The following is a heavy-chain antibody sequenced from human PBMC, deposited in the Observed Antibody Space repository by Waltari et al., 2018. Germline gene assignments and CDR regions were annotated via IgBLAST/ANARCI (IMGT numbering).Heavy chain of an antibody. Sequence: QVQLQESGPGLVKPSQTLSLTCTVSGGSISSGDYYWSWIRQPPGKGLAWIGYIYYSGSTYYNPSLKSRVTISVDTSKNQCSLKLSAVTAADTAVDYCARDGGVTRFDYWGQGTLVTVSS. D-gene: IGHD2-21*02. J-gene: IGHJ4*02. CDR2: IYYSGST. CDR3: ARDGGVTRFDY. V-gene: IGHV4-30-4*08. CDR1: GGSISSGDYY.